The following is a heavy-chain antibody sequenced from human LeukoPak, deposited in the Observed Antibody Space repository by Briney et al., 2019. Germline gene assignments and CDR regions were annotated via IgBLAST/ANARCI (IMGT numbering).Heavy chain of an antibody. V-gene: IGHV1-69-2*01. CDR2: VDPEDGET. Sequence: ATVKISCKVSGYTFTDYYMHWVQQAPGKGLEWMGLVDPEDGETIYAEKFQGRVTITADTSTDTAYMELGSLRSEDTAVYYCATPGPSRGLGYCSRTSCYNVWGKGTTVTVSS. D-gene: IGHD2-2*02. CDR1: GYTFTDYY. J-gene: IGHJ6*04. CDR3: ATPGPSRGLGYCSRTSCYNV.